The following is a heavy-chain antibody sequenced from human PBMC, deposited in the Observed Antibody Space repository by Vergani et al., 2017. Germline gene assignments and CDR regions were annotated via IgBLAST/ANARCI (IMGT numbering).Heavy chain of an antibody. CDR3: ARDRDYYGSVFDY. D-gene: IGHD3-10*01. J-gene: IGHJ4*02. Sequence: EVQLVESGGGLVKPGGSLRLSCAASGFTFSSYSMNWVRQAPGKGLEWVSSISSSSSYIYYADSVKGRFTISRDNAKNSLYLQMNSLRAEDTAVYYCARDRDYYGSVFDYWGQGTLVTVSS. CDR2: ISSSSSYI. CDR1: GFTFSSYS. V-gene: IGHV3-21*04.